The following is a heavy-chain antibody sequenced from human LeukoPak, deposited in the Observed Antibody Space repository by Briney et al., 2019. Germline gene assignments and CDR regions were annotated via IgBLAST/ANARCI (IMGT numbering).Heavy chain of an antibody. Sequence: GGSLRLSCAASGSTFSSYAMSWVRQAPGKGLEWVSAISGSGGSTYYADSVKGRFTISRDNAQNSLFLQLNSLRAEDTAVYYCARDPYSSGWYKDAFDIWGQGTMVTVSS. V-gene: IGHV3-23*01. D-gene: IGHD6-19*01. CDR2: ISGSGGST. CDR3: ARDPYSSGWYKDAFDI. CDR1: GSTFSSYA. J-gene: IGHJ3*02.